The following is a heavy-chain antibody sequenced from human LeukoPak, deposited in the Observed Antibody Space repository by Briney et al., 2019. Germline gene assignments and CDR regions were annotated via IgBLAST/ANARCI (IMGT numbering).Heavy chain of an antibody. D-gene: IGHD2-2*01. J-gene: IGHJ4*02. Sequence: ASVNVSCKASGYTFTRYDINWVRQATGQEPEWMGWMNPSTGSTVYAQKFQGGVTMTRDTSISTAYMEVSSLTSEDTAVYYCARDRDCGTTTCSVDYWGQGTLVTVSS. V-gene: IGHV1-8*01. CDR3: ARDRDCGTTTCSVDY. CDR2: MNPSTGST. CDR1: GYTFTRYD.